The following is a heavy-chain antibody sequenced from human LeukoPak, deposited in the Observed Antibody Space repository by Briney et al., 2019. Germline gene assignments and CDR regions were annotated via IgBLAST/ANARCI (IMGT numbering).Heavy chain of an antibody. J-gene: IGHJ4*02. CDR3: ARDGDGAAAGIYTY. CDR2: ILYDGSNE. V-gene: IGHV3-30-3*01. D-gene: IGHD6-13*01. CDR1: GFTFSGFT. Sequence: GGSLRLSCATSGFTFSGFTMHWVRQAPGKGLEWVAIILYDGSNEFYADSVKGRFTISRGNSKKTLYLQMNTLTTEDTAVYYCARDGDGAAAGIYTYWGQGTLVIVSS.